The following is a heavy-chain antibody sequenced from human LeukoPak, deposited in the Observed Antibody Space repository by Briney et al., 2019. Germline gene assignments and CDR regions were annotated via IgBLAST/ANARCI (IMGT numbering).Heavy chain of an antibody. CDR2: IKQDGSEK. CDR1: GFTFSSYW. J-gene: IGHJ4*02. Sequence: PGGSLRLSCAASGFTFSSYWMSWVRQAPGKGLEWVANIKQDGSEKYYVDSVKGRFTISRDNAKNSLYLQMNSLRAEDTAVYYCARDLEYSGSPYEYWGQGTLVTVSP. V-gene: IGHV3-7*03. D-gene: IGHD1-26*01. CDR3: ARDLEYSGSPYEY.